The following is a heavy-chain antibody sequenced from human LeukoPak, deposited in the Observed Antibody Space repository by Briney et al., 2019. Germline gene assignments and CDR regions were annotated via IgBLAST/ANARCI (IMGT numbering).Heavy chain of an antibody. J-gene: IGHJ6*03. CDR2: IIPIFGTA. V-gene: IGHV1-69*06. CDR3: AGGRQPEGNYYYYYYMDV. D-gene: IGHD2-15*01. Sequence: SVKVSCKASGGTFSSYAISWVRQAPGQGLEWMGGIIPIFGTANYAQKFQGRVTITADKSTSTAYMELSSLRSEDTAVYYCAGGRQPEGNYYYYYYMDVWGKGTTVTISS. CDR1: GGTFSSYA.